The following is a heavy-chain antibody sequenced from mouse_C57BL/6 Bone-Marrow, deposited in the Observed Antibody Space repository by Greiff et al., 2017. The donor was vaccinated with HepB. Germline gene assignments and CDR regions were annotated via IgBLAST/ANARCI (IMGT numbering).Heavy chain of an antibody. V-gene: IGHV5-4*01. Sequence: EVKLMESGGGLVKPGGSLKLSCAASGFTFSSYAMSWVRQTPEKRLEWVATISDGGSYTYYPDNVKGRFTISRDNAKNDLYLQMSHLKSEDTAMYYCARDSSGLYYFDYWGQGTTLTVSS. CDR3: ARDSSGLYYFDY. CDR2: ISDGGSYT. J-gene: IGHJ2*01. D-gene: IGHD3-2*02. CDR1: GFTFSSYA.